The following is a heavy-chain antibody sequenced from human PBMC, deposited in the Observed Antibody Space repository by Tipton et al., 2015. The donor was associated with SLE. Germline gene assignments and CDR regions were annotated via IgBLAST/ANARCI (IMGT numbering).Heavy chain of an antibody. CDR1: GFTFSSYG. Sequence: SLRLSCEASGFTFSSYGMHWVRQAPGKGLEWVSHIYSGGSAYHADSVKGRFTISRDNSKNTLYLQINSLRAEDTAVYYCAKDLSGYSYDWWGQGSLVTVSS. D-gene: IGHD5-18*01. V-gene: IGHV3-23*03. CDR2: IYSGGSA. J-gene: IGHJ4*02. CDR3: AKDLSGYSYDW.